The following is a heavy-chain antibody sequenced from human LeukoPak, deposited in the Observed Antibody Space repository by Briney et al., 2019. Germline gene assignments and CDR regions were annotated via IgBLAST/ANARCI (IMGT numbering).Heavy chain of an antibody. CDR1: GGSFSGFF. D-gene: IGHD3-10*01. CDR3: ARGGTTYFSGSGTHP. V-gene: IGHV4-34*01. CDR2: INRRGTT. J-gene: IGHJ5*02. Sequence: PSATLSLTCGVSGGSFSGFFWTWIRQSPGRGLEWIGEINRRGTTYYNPSLESRLAISLDTSRNQFFLNLTSVTAADTAVYFCARGGTTYFSGSGTHPWGQGTLVTVSS.